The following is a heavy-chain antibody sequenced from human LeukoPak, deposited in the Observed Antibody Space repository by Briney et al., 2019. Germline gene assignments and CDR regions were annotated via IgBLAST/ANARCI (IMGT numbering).Heavy chain of an antibody. CDR1: GGSFSSGSYY. D-gene: IGHD2-2*02. CDR3: ARETTGYCSSTSCYRQGGIDY. Sequence: SQTLSLTCTVSGGSFSSGSYYWSWIRQPAGKGLEWIGRIYTSGSTNYNPSLKSRVTISVDTSKNQFSLKLSSVTAADTAVYYCARETTGYCSSTSCYRQGGIDYWGQGTLVTVSS. CDR2: IYTSGST. J-gene: IGHJ4*02. V-gene: IGHV4-61*02.